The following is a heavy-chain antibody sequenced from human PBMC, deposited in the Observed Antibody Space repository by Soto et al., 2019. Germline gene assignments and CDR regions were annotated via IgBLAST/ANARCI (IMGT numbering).Heavy chain of an antibody. J-gene: IGHJ6*03. CDR3: ARILYSNTFYYYYMDV. CDR2: IDSGGST. D-gene: IGHD6-13*01. V-gene: IGHV3-53*04. Sequence: GGSLRLSCAASGFTVTSNYMTWVRQAPGKGLEWVSVIDSGGSTYYADSMKGRFTISRHNSKNTVYLQMSSLRGEDTAVYYCARILYSNTFYYYYMDVWGKGTTVTRLL. CDR1: GFTVTSNY.